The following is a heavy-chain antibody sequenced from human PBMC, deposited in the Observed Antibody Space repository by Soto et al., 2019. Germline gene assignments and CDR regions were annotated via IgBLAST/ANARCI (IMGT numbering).Heavy chain of an antibody. V-gene: IGHV1-69*13. J-gene: IGHJ6*02. CDR2: IIPIFGTA. D-gene: IGHD5-18*01. CDR1: GGTFSSYA. CDR3: ARVHVDTAMVTSSVNYYYHGMDV. Sequence: SVKVSCKASGGTFSSYAISWVRQAPGQGLEWMGGIIPIFGTANYAQKFQGRVTITADESTSTAYMELSSLRSEDTAVYYCARVHVDTAMVTSSVNYYYHGMDVWGQGTTVTVSS.